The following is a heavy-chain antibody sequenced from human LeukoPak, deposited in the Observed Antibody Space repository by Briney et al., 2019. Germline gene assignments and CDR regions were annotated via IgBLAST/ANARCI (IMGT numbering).Heavy chain of an antibody. CDR2: ISGSGGST. J-gene: IGHJ4*02. Sequence: PGGSLRLSCAASRFTFSSYALSWVSQARGKGLEWVSAISGSGGSTYYADSVKGRFTISRDNSKNTLYLQMNSLRAEDTAVYYCAKGLTVGARLPYFDYWGQGALVTVSS. CDR1: RFTFSSYA. V-gene: IGHV3-23*01. CDR3: AKGLTVGARLPYFDY. D-gene: IGHD1-26*01.